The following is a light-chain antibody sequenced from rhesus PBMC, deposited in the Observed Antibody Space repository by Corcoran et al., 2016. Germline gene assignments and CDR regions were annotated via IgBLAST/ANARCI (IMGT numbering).Light chain of an antibody. J-gene: IGKJ2*01. V-gene: IGKV1-38*01. CDR1: QGIRSY. CDR2: DAT. CDR3: QQRNSYPYS. Sequence: DIQLTQSPSSLSASVGDRVTITCRASQGIRSYLAWYQQKSGKAPKLLVYDATNLQSGVPSRFSGSGSVTEFTLTISSLQPEDFATYYCQQRNSYPYSFGQGTKVEIK.